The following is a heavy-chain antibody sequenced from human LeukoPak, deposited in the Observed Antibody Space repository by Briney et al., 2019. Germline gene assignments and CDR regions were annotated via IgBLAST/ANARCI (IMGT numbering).Heavy chain of an antibody. V-gene: IGHV3-23*01. D-gene: IGHD2-15*01. CDR2: VNSNDRP. Sequence: GGSLRLSCAASGFNFSNYAMTWVRQAPGKGLEWVSTVNSNDRPYYADSVRGRFTISRDNSKNTLYLQMNTLRVEDTALYYCAKARAAVVEAAINYWGQGVLVTVSP. J-gene: IGHJ4*02. CDR1: GFNFSNYA. CDR3: AKARAAVVEAAINY.